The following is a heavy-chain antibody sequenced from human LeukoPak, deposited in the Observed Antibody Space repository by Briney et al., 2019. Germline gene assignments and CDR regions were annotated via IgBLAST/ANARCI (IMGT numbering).Heavy chain of an antibody. Sequence: GRSLRLSCAASGFTFSSYGMHWVRQVPGKGLEWVAVMSNDGDKKYYADSVKGRFSISRDTSKNTLYLQMNSLRVDDTAVYYCSKGNGYNYFLIDHWGQGTLVTV. CDR3: SKGNGYNYFLIDH. CDR2: MSNDGDKK. V-gene: IGHV3-30*18. D-gene: IGHD5-24*01. CDR1: GFTFSSYG. J-gene: IGHJ5*02.